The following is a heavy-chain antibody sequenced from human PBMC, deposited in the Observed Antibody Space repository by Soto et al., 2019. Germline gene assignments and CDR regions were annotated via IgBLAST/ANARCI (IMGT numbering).Heavy chain of an antibody. CDR1: ALSLSNSRMG. Sequence: SGPPLVNPPETLTLTCTVSALSLSNSRMGVSWIRQPPGKALEWLAHIFSNDDKSYSTSLKSRLTISKDTSKSQVVLTMTNMDPVDTGTYYCARIPPYYFDTSGSFDYWGQGTLVTVSS. CDR2: IFSNDDK. D-gene: IGHD3-22*01. CDR3: ARIPPYYFDTSGSFDY. V-gene: IGHV2-26*01. J-gene: IGHJ4*02.